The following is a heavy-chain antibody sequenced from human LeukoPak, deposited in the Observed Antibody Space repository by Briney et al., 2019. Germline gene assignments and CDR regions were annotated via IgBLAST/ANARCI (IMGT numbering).Heavy chain of an antibody. Sequence: GESLRLSCATAGFTLRNYWMSWLRHAPGKGLVWVARIKNDGSSASYAESVKGRFTISRDNARSTLFLQMNSLGVDDTAVYYCAKSDWFDPWGRGILVTVSS. V-gene: IGHV3-74*01. CDR2: IKNDGSSA. J-gene: IGHJ5*01. CDR3: AKSDWFDP. CDR1: GFTLRNYW.